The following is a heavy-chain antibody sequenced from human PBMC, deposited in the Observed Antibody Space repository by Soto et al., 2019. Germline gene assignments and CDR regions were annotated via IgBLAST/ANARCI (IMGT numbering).Heavy chain of an antibody. Sequence: QVQLVQSGAEVKKPGSSVKVSCKASGGTFSSYAISWVRQAPGQGLEWMGGIIPIFGTANYAQKFQGRVTITADESTITAYMELSSLRSEDTAVYYCARDRPIGRDIAAPFDPWGQGTLVTVSS. CDR2: IIPIFGTA. CDR1: GGTFSSYA. D-gene: IGHD6-13*01. CDR3: ARDRPIGRDIAAPFDP. V-gene: IGHV1-69*01. J-gene: IGHJ5*02.